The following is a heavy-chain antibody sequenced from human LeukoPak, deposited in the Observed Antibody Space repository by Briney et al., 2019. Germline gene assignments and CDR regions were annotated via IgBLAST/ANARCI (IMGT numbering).Heavy chain of an antibody. CDR1: GFTFSSYA. CDR2: ISGSGGST. CDR3: ANHLGMATIYASFDY. J-gene: IGHJ4*02. D-gene: IGHD5-24*01. V-gene: IGHV3-23*01. Sequence: GGSLRLSCAASGFTFSSYAMSWVRQAPGKGLEWVSAISGSGGSTYYADSVKGRFTISRDNSKNTLYLQMNSLRAEDTAVYYCANHLGMATIYASFDYWGQGTLVTVSS.